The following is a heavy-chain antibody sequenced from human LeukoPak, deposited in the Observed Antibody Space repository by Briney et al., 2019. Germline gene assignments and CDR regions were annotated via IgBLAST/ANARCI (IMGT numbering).Heavy chain of an antibody. J-gene: IGHJ3*02. D-gene: IGHD6-19*01. CDR2: ISWNSGSI. CDR1: GFTFDDYA. Sequence: GGSLRLSCAASGFTFDDYAMHWVRQAPGKGLEWVSGISWNSGSIGYADSVKGRFTISRDNAKNSLYLQMNSLRAEDTALYYCAKDTSSSGWDAFDIWGQGTTVTVSS. V-gene: IGHV3-9*01. CDR3: AKDTSSSGWDAFDI.